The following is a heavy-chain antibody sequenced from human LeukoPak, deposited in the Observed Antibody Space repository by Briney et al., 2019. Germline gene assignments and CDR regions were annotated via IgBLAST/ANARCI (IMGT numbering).Heavy chain of an antibody. CDR1: GFTFNCYW. D-gene: IGHD6-13*01. CDR3: AKDRAAAAPYYFDY. Sequence: GGSLRLSCAASGFTFNCYWMHWVRQAPGKGLLWVSRINTDGSSTHYADSVKGRLTISRDDSKNTLYLQMDSLRAEDTAVYYCAKDRAAAAPYYFDYWGQGTLVTVSS. CDR2: INTDGSST. V-gene: IGHV3-74*01. J-gene: IGHJ4*02.